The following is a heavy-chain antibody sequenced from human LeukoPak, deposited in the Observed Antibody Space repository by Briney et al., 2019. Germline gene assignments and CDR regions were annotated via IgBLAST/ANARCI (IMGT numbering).Heavy chain of an antibody. CDR2: LYSGSGT. Sequence: PGGSLRLSCAASGFPVSSTYMNWVRQAPGKGLEWVSVLYSGSGTYYADSVKGRFTISRDNSKNTLYLQMNSLRAEDTAVYYCARDLSFALGGYWGQGTLVTVSS. CDR3: ARDLSFALGGY. V-gene: IGHV3-66*01. J-gene: IGHJ4*02. CDR1: GFPVSSTY.